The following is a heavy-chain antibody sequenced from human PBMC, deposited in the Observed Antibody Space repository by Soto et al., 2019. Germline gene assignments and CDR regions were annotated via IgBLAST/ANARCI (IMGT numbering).Heavy chain of an antibody. D-gene: IGHD5-18*01. J-gene: IGHJ3*02. Sequence: GGSLRLSCSASGFTFSSYAMHWVRQAPGKGLEYVSAISSNGGSTYYADSVKGRFTISRDNSKNTLYLQMSSLRAEDTAVYYCVKDVDTAMVTGAFDIWGQGTMVTVSS. CDR2: ISSNGGST. V-gene: IGHV3-64D*06. CDR3: VKDVDTAMVTGAFDI. CDR1: GFTFSSYA.